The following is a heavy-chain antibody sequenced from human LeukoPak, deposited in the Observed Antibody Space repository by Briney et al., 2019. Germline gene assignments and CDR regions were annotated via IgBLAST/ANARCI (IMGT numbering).Heavy chain of an antibody. Sequence: GGSLRLSCAASGFTFSSYGMHWVRQAPGKGLEWVAFIRYDGSNKYYADSVKGRFTISRDKSKNSLYLQMNSLRAEDTAVYYCAREGGYNVDYWGQGTLVTVST. J-gene: IGHJ4*02. CDR3: AREGGYNVDY. D-gene: IGHD5-24*01. CDR1: GFTFSSYG. CDR2: IRYDGSNK. V-gene: IGHV3-30*02.